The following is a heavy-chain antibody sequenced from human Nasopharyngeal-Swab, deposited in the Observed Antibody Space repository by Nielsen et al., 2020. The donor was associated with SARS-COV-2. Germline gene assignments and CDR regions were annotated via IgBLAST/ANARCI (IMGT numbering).Heavy chain of an antibody. CDR2: INPNSGGT. J-gene: IGHJ6*02. CDR1: GYTFTGYY. CDR3: ARLNPEYYYGMDV. V-gene: IGHV1-2*06. Sequence: ASVKVSCKASGYTFTGYYMHWVRQAPGQGLEWMGRINPNSGGTNYAQKFQGRVTMTRDTSISTAYMELSRLRSDDTAVYYCARLNPEYYYGMDVWGQGTTVTVSS.